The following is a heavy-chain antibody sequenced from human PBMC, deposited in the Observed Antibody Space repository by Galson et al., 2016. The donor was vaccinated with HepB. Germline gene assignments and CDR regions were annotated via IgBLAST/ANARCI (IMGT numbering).Heavy chain of an antibody. CDR3: ARDHCTGGVCYSSPWYYGMDV. J-gene: IGHJ6*02. Sequence: TLSLTCTVSGGSISSGYYYWSWIRQLPGKGLEWIGYISYSGSTDYNPSLQSRVTIPADTSKNQFSLQLTSVTAADTAIYYCARDHCTGGVCYSSPWYYGMDVWGQGTTVTVSS. CDR2: ISYSGST. CDR1: GGSISSGYYY. V-gene: IGHV4-31*03. D-gene: IGHD2-8*02.